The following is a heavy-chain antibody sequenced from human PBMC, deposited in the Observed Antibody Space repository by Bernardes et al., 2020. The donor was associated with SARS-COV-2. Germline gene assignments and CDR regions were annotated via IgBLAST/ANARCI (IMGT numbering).Heavy chain of an antibody. V-gene: IGHV4-59*02. CDR2: VADSGST. D-gene: IGHD3-22*01. J-gene: IGHJ4*02. Sequence: SETLSLTCTVSGDSVRTTYWSWIRQSPGRGLAWIGCVADSGSTRYNPSLKSRATMSLDTSKNQFSLKLNSMTAADTAVYYCARAGVDSSGYWPYYFDYWGQGTLVTVSS. CDR1: GDSVRTTY. CDR3: ARAGVDSSGYWPYYFDY.